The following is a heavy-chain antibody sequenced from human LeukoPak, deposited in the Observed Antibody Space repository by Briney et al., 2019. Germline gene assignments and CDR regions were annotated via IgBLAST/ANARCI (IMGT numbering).Heavy chain of an antibody. CDR2: IYYSGST. Sequence: SETLSLTCTVYGGSISSSSYYWGWIRQPPGKGLEWIGSIYYSGSTYYNPSLKSRVTISVDTSKNQFSLKLSSVTAADTAVYYCASHSSGWYMTWGQGTLVTVSS. J-gene: IGHJ4*02. D-gene: IGHD6-19*01. CDR3: ASHSSGWYMT. CDR1: GGSISSSSYY. V-gene: IGHV4-39*01.